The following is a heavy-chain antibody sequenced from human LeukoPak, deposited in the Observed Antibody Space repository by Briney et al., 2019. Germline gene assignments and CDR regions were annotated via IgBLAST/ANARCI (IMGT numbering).Heavy chain of an antibody. CDR1: GFTFSNYA. D-gene: IGHD2-2*01. CDR3: AKDDTGFIVVVPAAIWVY. J-gene: IGHJ4*02. CDR2: ISGSGGST. Sequence: AGGSLRLSCAASGFTFSNYAMSWVRQAPGKGLEWVSAISGSGGSTYYADSVKGRFTISRDNSKNTLYLQMNSLRAEDTAVYYCAKDDTGFIVVVPAAIWVYWGQGTLVTVSS. V-gene: IGHV3-23*01.